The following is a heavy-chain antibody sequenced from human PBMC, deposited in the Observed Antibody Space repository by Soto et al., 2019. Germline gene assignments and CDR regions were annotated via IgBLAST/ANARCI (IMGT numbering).Heavy chain of an antibody. V-gene: IGHV4-4*07. J-gene: IGHJ5*02. CDR3: ARVSRLADFNL. Sequence: PSETLSLTCTVSGGSISIYYWSWIRQPAGKGLGWIGRIYTSGSTNYNPSLKSRVTMSVDTSKNQFCLKLSSVTAADTAVYDCARVSRLADFNLWGQGTLVTVSS. CDR1: GGSISIYY. CDR2: IYTSGST.